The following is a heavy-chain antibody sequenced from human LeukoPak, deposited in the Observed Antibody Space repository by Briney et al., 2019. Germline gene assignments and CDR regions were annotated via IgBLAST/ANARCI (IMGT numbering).Heavy chain of an antibody. CDR3: ARTSSGVDDYGDYLLNF. Sequence: PSETLSLTCSVSGGSVSSGSYYWSWIRQPPGKGLEWIGDIYYSGITNYNPSLKSRVTISVDTSKNQFSVKLTSVTAADTAMYYCARTSSGVDDYGDYLLNFWGQGTLVTVSS. J-gene: IGHJ4*02. D-gene: IGHD4-17*01. CDR2: IYYSGIT. CDR1: GGSVSSGSYY. V-gene: IGHV4-61*01.